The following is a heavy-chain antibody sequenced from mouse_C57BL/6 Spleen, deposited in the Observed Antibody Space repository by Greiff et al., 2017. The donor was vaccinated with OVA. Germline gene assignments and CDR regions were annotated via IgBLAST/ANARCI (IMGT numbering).Heavy chain of an antibody. V-gene: IGHV1-36*01. J-gene: IGHJ1*03. D-gene: IGHD2-5*01. Sequence: EVQLQQSGPVLVKPGPSVKISCKASGFTFTDYYMHWVKQSHGKSLEWIGLVYPYNGGTNYNQTFKGKATLTVDTSSSTAYMELNSLTSEDSAVYYCARDYYSNYGCFDVWGTGTTVTVSA. CDR3: ARDYYSNYGCFDV. CDR2: VYPYNGGT. CDR1: GFTFTDYY.